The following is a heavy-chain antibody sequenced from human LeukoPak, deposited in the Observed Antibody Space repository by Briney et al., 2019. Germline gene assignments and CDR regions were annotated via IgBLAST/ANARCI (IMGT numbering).Heavy chain of an antibody. CDR3: AKAEIVVVITSPFDY. CDR1: GFTFSSYE. Sequence: GGSLRLSCAASGFTFSSYEMNWVRQAPGKGLEWVSTISGSGGSTYYADSVKGRFTISRDNSKNTLYLQMNSLRAEDTAVYYCAKAEIVVVITSPFDYWGQGTLVTVSS. J-gene: IGHJ4*02. D-gene: IGHD3-22*01. V-gene: IGHV3-23*01. CDR2: ISGSGGST.